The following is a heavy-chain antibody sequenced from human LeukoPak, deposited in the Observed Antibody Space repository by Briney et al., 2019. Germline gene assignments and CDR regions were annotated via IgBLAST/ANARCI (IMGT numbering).Heavy chain of an antibody. CDR1: GFTFSSYW. CDR3: ARDIFVGGALLYFYW. Sequence: AGGSLRLSCAASGFTFSSYWMSWVRQAPGKGLEWVANIKQDGSEKYYVDSVKGRFTISRDNAKNSLYLQMNSLRAEDTAVYYCARDIFVGGALLYFYWWGQGPLVTVSS. V-gene: IGHV3-7*01. J-gene: IGHJ4*02. D-gene: IGHD3-16*01. CDR2: IKQDGSEK.